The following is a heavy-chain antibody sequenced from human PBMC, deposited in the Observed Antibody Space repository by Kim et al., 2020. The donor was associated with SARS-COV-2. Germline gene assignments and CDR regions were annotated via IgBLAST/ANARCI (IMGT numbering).Heavy chain of an antibody. J-gene: IGHJ4*02. V-gene: IGHV4-4*02. D-gene: IGHD4-4*01. CDR3: ARGIRVVHSLDY. Sequence: NYNPSLRSRVTISVDKSKNQFSLKLDSVTAADTAIYYCARGIRVVHSLDYWGQGIVVTVSS.